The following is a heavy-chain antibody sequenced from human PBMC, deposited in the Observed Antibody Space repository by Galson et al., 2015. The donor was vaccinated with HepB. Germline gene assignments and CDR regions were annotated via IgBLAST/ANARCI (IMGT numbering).Heavy chain of an antibody. J-gene: IGHJ3*02. V-gene: IGHV3-66*01. CDR1: GFTVSSNY. CDR3: ARDRTRPSTPGMDAFDI. Sequence: SLRLSCAASGFTVSSNYMSWVRQAPGKGLEWVSVIYSGGSTYYADSVKGRFTISRDNSKNTLYLQMNSLRAEDTAVYYCARDRTRPSTPGMDAFDIWGQGTMVTVSS. CDR2: IYSGGST. D-gene: IGHD3-10*01.